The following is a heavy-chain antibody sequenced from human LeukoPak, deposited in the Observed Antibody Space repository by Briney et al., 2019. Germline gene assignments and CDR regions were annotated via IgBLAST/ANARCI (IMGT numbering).Heavy chain of an antibody. J-gene: IGHJ5*02. CDR3: AKMGYYGSTGYYFGWFDP. CDR1: GFTFSTYG. CDR2: MSGSGDST. Sequence: GGSLRLSCAASGFTFSTYGMSWVRQAPGKGLEWVSGMSGSGDSTYYADSVKGRVTISRDNSKNTLYLQMNSLRAEDTAVYYCAKMGYYGSTGYYFGWFDPWGQGTLVTVSS. V-gene: IGHV3-23*01. D-gene: IGHD3-22*01.